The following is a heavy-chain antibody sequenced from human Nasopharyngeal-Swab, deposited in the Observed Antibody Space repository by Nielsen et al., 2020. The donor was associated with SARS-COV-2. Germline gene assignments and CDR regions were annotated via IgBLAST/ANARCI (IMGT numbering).Heavy chain of an antibody. CDR1: GFTFSSYW. CDR3: ARGRIAVAGTVWCFDL. D-gene: IGHD6-19*01. CDR2: IKQDGSEK. J-gene: IGHJ2*01. V-gene: IGHV3-7*01. Sequence: GESLKISCAASGFTFSSYWMSWVRQAPGKGLEWVANIKQDGSEKYYVDSVKGRFTISRDNAKNSLYLQMNSLRAEDTAVYYCARGRIAVAGTVWCFDLWGRGTLVTVSS.